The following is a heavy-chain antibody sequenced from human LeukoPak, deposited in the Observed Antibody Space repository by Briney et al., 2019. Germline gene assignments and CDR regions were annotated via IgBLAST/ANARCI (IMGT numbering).Heavy chain of an antibody. CDR3: ARGYCSLTTCPPRNWFDP. Sequence: ASVKVSCKTSGYTFTGYYIHWVRQAPGQGLEWMGWINPNSGGTNYAQKFQGRVTMTRDTSISAAYMELSSLRSDDTAVYYCARGYCSLTTCPPRNWFDPWGQGTLVTVSS. CDR2: INPNSGGT. CDR1: GYTFTGYY. V-gene: IGHV1-2*02. D-gene: IGHD2-15*01. J-gene: IGHJ5*02.